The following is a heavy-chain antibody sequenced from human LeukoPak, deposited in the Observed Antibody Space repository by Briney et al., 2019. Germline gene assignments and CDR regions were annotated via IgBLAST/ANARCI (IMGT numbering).Heavy chain of an antibody. CDR1: GGTFSSYA. V-gene: IGHV1-69*04. D-gene: IGHD5-18*01. CDR3: AREDIAMVWGALTFDY. Sequence: GASVKVSCKASGGTFSSYAISWVRQAPGQGLEWMGRIIPILGIANYAQKFQGRVTITADKSTSTAYMELSSLRSEDTAVYYCAREDIAMVWGALTFDYWGQGTLVTVSS. CDR2: IIPILGIA. J-gene: IGHJ4*02.